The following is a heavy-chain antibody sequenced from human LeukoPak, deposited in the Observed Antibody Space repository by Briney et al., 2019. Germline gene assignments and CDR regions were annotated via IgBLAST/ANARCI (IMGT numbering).Heavy chain of an antibody. V-gene: IGHV1-69*06. CDR2: IIPIFGTA. CDR1: GGTFSSYA. D-gene: IGHD4-17*01. Sequence: GASVKVSCKASGGTFSSYAISWVRQAPVQGLEWMGGIIPIFGTANYAQKFQGRVTITADKSTSTAYMELSSLRSEDTAVYYCARTTVNRQYYYYYYMDVWGKGTTVTISS. J-gene: IGHJ6*03. CDR3: ARTTVNRQYYYYYYMDV.